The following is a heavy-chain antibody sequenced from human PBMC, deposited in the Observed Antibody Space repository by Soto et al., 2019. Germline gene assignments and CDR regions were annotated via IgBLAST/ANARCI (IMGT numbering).Heavy chain of an antibody. Sequence: SETLSLTCAVSGSSFTSNNWWTWVRQPPGQGLEWIGEIYRTGSTNYNPSLKSRVTISLDKSENQFSLKVTSLTAADTAVYYCASRDPGTSVDYWGQGTLVTVSS. D-gene: IGHD1-7*01. CDR2: IYRTGST. J-gene: IGHJ4*02. CDR3: ASRDPGTSVDY. CDR1: GSSFTSNNW. V-gene: IGHV4-4*02.